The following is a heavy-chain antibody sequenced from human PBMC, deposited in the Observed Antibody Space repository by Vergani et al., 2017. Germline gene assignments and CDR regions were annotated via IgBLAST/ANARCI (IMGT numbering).Heavy chain of an antibody. Sequence: EVQLLESGGDLVQPGGSLRLSCAASGFTFIMHAMSWVRQAPGKGLEWVSTLSASDRRTHYADSVKGRFTISRDNSKNTLFLHMNSLRSEDTSVYYCAKVGRSEVAGTFGAFVIWGQGAMVTVSS. J-gene: IGHJ3*02. CDR1: GFTFIMHA. CDR3: AKVGRSEVAGTFGAFVI. V-gene: IGHV3-23*01. D-gene: IGHD6-19*01. CDR2: LSASDRRT.